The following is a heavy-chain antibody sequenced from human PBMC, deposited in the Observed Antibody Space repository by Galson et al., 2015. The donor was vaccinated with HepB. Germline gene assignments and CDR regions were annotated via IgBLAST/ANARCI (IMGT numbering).Heavy chain of an antibody. CDR1: GYTFTTYW. V-gene: IGHV5-51*01. Sequence: QSGAGVKKPGESLQISCKGSGYTFTTYWIGWVRQMPGTGLEWMGITFPGASDTRYSPSFQGQVTMSADKSTNTASLRWSSLKASDTALNYCARLRPSRWYHDAFHSGGQGTMVTVSS. CDR2: TFPGASDT. D-gene: IGHD6-13*01. CDR3: ARLRPSRWYHDAFHS. J-gene: IGHJ3*02.